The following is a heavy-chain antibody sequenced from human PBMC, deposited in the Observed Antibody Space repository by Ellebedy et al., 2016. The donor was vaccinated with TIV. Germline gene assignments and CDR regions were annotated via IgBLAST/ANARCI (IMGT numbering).Heavy chain of an antibody. J-gene: IGHJ4*02. CDR1: GYTFTNYY. V-gene: IGHV1-46*01. CDR2: IIPSGGST. Sequence: AASVKVSCKASGYTFTNYYIHWVRQAPGQGLEWLGIIIPSGGSTGYAQKFQGRVTMTRDTSTSTVYMELRSLRSEDTAVYYCARESQRGTSSWSHVDYWGQGTLVTVSS. D-gene: IGHD6-13*01. CDR3: ARESQRGTSSWSHVDY.